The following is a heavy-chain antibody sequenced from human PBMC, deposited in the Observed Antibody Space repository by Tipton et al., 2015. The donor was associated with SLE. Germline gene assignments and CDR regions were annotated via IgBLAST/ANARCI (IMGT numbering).Heavy chain of an antibody. CDR3: AKDGGIAWTDFDY. Sequence: RSLRLSCAASGFTFTTYAMHWVRQAPGRGLEWVAVISQFESKEYYADSVKGRFTISRDNSKSTLYLQMNSLRPEDTAVYFCAKDGGIAWTDFDYWGQGTLVTVSS. D-gene: IGHD6-13*01. CDR1: GFTFTTYA. CDR2: ISQFESKE. J-gene: IGHJ4*02. V-gene: IGHV3-30*04.